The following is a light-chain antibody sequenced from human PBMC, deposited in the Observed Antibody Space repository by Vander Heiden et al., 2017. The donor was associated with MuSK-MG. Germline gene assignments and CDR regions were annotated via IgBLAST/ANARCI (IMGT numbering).Light chain of an antibody. CDR1: QSVLYSSNNKNY. V-gene: IGKV4-1*01. CDR2: WAS. Sequence: IVMTQSPDSLAVSLGERATINCKSSQSVLYSSNNKNYLAWYQQKPGQPPKLLIYWASTRESGVPDRFSGRGSGTDFTLTISSLHAEDVAVYYFQLYSSTLPSTFRQRIKVEI. CDR3: QLYSSTLPST. J-gene: IGKJ1*01.